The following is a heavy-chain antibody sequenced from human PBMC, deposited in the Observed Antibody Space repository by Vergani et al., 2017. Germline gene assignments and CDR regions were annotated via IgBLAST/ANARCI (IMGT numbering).Heavy chain of an antibody. Sequence: QLQLHKSGPGLVKPSETLSLTCTLSGGSISSSSHFWGWLRQTPGKGLEWIGSIYYSGSTYYNPSLKSRVSISVDTSKNQFSLKLSSVTAAASAVYYCARHESGHDYSSYYGLDVWGQGTTVTVSS. CDR1: GGSISSSSHF. CDR2: IYYSGST. J-gene: IGHJ6*02. V-gene: IGHV4-39*01. D-gene: IGHD3-10*01. CDR3: ARHESGHDYSSYYGLDV.